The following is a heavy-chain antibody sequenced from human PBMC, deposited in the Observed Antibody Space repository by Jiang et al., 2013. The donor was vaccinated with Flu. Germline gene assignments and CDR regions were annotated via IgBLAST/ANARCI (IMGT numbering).Heavy chain of an antibody. CDR3: ARVDNAGSRRWFDP. D-gene: IGHD3-10*01. J-gene: IGHJ5*02. Sequence: GPGLVKPSETLSLTCSVSGGSISSYYWSWIRQPPGKGLEWIGYIHYSGSTNYNPSLNSRVTISLDTSKNQFSLNLIFVTAADTAVYYCARVDNAGSRRWFDPWGQGNPGHRLL. CDR1: GGSISSYY. V-gene: IGHV4-59*01. CDR2: IHYSGST.